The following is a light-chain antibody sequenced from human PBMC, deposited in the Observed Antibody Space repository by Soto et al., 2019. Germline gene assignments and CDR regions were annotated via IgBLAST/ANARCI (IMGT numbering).Light chain of an antibody. J-gene: IGKJ4*01. CDR3: QQYNSYSLLT. CDR2: DAS. CDR1: QSIXSW. V-gene: IGKV1-5*01. Sequence: DIXMTQSPSTLSASVGDRVTISCRASQSIXSWLAWYQQKPGKAPKLLISDASDLETGVPSRFSGSGSGTEFTLTISSLQPDXFATYYCQQYNSYSLLTFGGXTKVEIK.